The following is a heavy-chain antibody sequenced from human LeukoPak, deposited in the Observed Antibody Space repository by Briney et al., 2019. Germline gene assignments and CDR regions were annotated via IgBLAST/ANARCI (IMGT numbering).Heavy chain of an antibody. CDR3: ARVKDCSSTSCYHYYYYYYMDV. CDR1: GGSISSYY. V-gene: IGHV4-59*01. D-gene: IGHD2-2*01. J-gene: IGHJ6*03. CDR2: IYYSGST. Sequence: SETLSLTCTVSGGSISSYYWSWIRQPPGKGLEWIGYIYYSGSTNYNPSHKSRVTISVDTSKNQFSLKLSSVTAADTAVYYCARVKDCSSTSCYHYYYYYYMDVWGKGTTVTVSS.